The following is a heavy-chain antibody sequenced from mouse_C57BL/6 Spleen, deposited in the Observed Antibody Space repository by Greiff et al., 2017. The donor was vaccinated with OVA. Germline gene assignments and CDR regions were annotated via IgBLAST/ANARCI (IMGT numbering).Heavy chain of an antibody. CDR2: INPSSGYT. CDR1: GYTFTSYT. Sequence: QVQLQQSGAELARPGASVKMSCKASGYTFTSYTMHWVKQRPGQGLEWIGYINPSSGYTKYNQKFKDKATLTADKSSSTAYMQLSSLTSEDSAVYYCARGTGRGDYFDYWGQGTTLTVSS. V-gene: IGHV1-4*01. D-gene: IGHD4-1*01. CDR3: ARGTGRGDYFDY. J-gene: IGHJ2*01.